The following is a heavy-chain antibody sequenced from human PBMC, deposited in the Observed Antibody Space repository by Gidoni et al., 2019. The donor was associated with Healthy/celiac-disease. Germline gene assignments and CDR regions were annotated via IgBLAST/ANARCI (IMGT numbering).Heavy chain of an antibody. J-gene: IGHJ4*02. CDR1: GYTFTGYY. D-gene: IGHD5-12*01. CDR3: AREGPDSGYDKFFDY. Sequence: QVQLVQSGAEVKKPGASVKVSCKASGYTFTGYYMHWVRQAPGQGLEWMGWINPNSGGTNYAQKFQGRVTMTRDTSISTAYMELSRLRSDDTAVYYCAREGPDSGYDKFFDYWGQGTLVTVSS. V-gene: IGHV1-2*02. CDR2: INPNSGGT.